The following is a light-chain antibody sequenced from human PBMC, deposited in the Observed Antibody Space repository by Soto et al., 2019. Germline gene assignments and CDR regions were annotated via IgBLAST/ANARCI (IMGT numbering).Light chain of an antibody. J-gene: IGKJ4*01. CDR3: HQYHIYPVT. CDR2: KAS. Sequence: DIQMTQSPSTLSASVGDRVTIPCRASQSVSTWLAWYQHKPGKAPKLLIHKASTLETGVTSRFGGSGSVTDFPLTISSLQPDDFATYCCHQYHIYPVTFGGGTKLEIK. V-gene: IGKV1-5*03. CDR1: QSVSTW.